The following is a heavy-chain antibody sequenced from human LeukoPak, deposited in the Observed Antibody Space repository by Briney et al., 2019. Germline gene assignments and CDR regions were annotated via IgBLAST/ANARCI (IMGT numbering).Heavy chain of an antibody. Sequence: GGSLRLSCAASGFTFSSYGMHWVRQAPGKGLEWVAVISYDGSNKYYADSVKGRFTISRDNSKNTLYLQMNSLRAEDTAVYYCAKDLGMSSSWFDYWGQGTLVTVSS. CDR2: ISYDGSNK. D-gene: IGHD6-13*01. J-gene: IGHJ4*02. V-gene: IGHV3-30*18. CDR3: AKDLGMSSSWFDY. CDR1: GFTFSSYG.